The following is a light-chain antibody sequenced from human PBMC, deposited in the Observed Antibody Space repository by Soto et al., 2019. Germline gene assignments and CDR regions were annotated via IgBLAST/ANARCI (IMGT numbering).Light chain of an antibody. Sequence: DIQMTQSPSSLSASVGARVTITCRASQSISSYLNWYQQKPGKAPKLLIYSASSLQGGVPSRFSGSGSGTDFTLTIGSLQPEDFATYYCQQSYSTPITFGQGTRLEIK. CDR3: QQSYSTPIT. CDR1: QSISSY. CDR2: SAS. V-gene: IGKV1-39*01. J-gene: IGKJ5*01.